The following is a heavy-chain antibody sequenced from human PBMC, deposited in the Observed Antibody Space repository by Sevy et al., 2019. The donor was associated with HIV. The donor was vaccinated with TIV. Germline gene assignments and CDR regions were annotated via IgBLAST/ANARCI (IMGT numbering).Heavy chain of an antibody. CDR2: ISWDGGST. D-gene: IGHD3-10*01. V-gene: IGHV3-43D*03. CDR3: AKDTSAYYGSGSYSESHAFDI. Sequence: GGSLRLSCAASGFTFDDYAMHWVRQAPGKGLEWVSLISWDGGSTYYADSVKGRFTISGENSKNSLYLQMNSLRAEDTALYYCAKDTSAYYGSGSYSESHAFDIWGQGTMVTVSS. J-gene: IGHJ3*02. CDR1: GFTFDDYA.